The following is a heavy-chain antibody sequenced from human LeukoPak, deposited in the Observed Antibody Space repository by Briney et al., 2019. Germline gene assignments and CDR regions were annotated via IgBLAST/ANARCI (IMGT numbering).Heavy chain of an antibody. CDR3: ARDSHPATAIPPELNWFDT. D-gene: IGHD2-21*02. V-gene: IGHV1-2*02. J-gene: IGHJ5*02. CDR1: GYTFTGYY. Sequence: ASVKVSCKASGYTFTGYYMHWVRQAPGQGLEWMGWINPNSGGTNYAQKFQGRVTMTRDTSISTAYMELSRLRSDDTAVYYCARDSHPATAIPPELNWFDTWGQGTLVTVSS. CDR2: INPNSGGT.